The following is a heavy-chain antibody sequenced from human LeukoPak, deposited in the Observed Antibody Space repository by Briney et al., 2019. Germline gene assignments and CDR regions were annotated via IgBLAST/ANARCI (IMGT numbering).Heavy chain of an antibody. J-gene: IGHJ5*02. CDR2: NSGSGGST. Sequence: GGSLRLSCAASGFTFNSYAMSWVRQAPGQGLEWVSDNSGSGGSTYYADSVKGRFTISGDNSKNTLYLQMNSLKAEDTAVYYCAKKYGTGLDPWGQGTLVTVSS. D-gene: IGHD3-10*01. V-gene: IGHV3-23*01. CDR3: AKKYGTGLDP. CDR1: GFTFNSYA.